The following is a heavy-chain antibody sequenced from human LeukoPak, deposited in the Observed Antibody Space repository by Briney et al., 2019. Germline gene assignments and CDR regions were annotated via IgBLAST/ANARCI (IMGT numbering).Heavy chain of an antibody. Sequence: SETLSLTCAVYGGSFSGYYWSWIRQPPGKGLEWIGEINHSGSTNYNPSLKSRVTISVDTSKNQFSLKLSSVTAADTAVYYCARDIEYSSSRYMDVWGKGTTLTVSS. J-gene: IGHJ6*03. CDR1: GGSFSGYY. V-gene: IGHV4-34*01. CDR3: ARDIEYSSSRYMDV. CDR2: INHSGST. D-gene: IGHD6-6*01.